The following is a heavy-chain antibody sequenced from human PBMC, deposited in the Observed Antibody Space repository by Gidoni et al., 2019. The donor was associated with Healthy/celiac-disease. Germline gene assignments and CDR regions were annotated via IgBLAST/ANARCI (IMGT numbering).Heavy chain of an antibody. CDR1: GFTFSSYG. J-gene: IGHJ4*02. Sequence: QVQLVESGGGVVQPGRSLRLSCAASGFTFSSYGMHWVRQAPGKGLEWVAVISYDGSNKYYADSVKGRFTISRDNSKNTLYLQMNSLRAEDTAVYYCAKPQGDDILTGYSPYWGQGTLVTVSS. CDR3: AKPQGDDILTGYSPY. D-gene: IGHD3-9*01. CDR2: ISYDGSNK. V-gene: IGHV3-30*18.